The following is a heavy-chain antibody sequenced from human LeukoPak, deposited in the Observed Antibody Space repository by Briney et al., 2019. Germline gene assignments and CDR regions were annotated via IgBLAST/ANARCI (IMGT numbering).Heavy chain of an antibody. CDR2: IYYSGST. V-gene: IGHV4-59*01. CDR3: ARVFEDIVVVPAAMGAFDI. J-gene: IGHJ3*02. D-gene: IGHD2-2*01. CDR1: GGSISSYY. Sequence: SETLSLTCTVSGGSISSYYWSWIRQPPGKGLEWIGYIYYSGSTNYNPSLKSRVTISVDTSKSQFSLKLSSVTAADTAVYYCARVFEDIVVVPAAMGAFDIWGQGTMVTVSS.